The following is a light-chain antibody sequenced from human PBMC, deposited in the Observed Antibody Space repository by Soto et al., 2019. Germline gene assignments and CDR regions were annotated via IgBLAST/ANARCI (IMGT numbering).Light chain of an antibody. CDR2: GNS. CDR3: QSYDSSLSGYV. CDR1: SSNIGAGYD. Sequence: QSVLTQPPSVSGAPGQRVTISYTGSSSNIGAGYDVHWYQQLPGTAPKLPIYGNSNRPSGVPDRFSGSKSGTSASLAITGLQAEDEADYYCQSYDSSLSGYVFGTGTKLTVL. J-gene: IGLJ1*01. V-gene: IGLV1-40*01.